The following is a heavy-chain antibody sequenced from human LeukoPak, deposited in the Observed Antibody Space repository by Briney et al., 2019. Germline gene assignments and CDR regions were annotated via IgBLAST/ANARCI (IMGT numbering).Heavy chain of an antibody. D-gene: IGHD2-2*01. V-gene: IGHV1-18*01. J-gene: IGHJ4*02. Sequence: GASVKVSCKASGYTFTSYGISWVRQAPGQGLEWMGWISAYNGNTNYAQKLQGRVTMTTDTSTSTAYMELRSLRSDDTAVYCCARAEALKVWTEYQPPAGHFDYWGQGTLVTVSS. CDR1: GYTFTSYG. CDR3: ARAEALKVWTEYQPPAGHFDY. CDR2: ISAYNGNT.